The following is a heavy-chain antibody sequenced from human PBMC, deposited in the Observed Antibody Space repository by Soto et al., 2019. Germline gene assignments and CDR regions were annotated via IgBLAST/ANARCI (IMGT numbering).Heavy chain of an antibody. CDR2: ISGGGGST. V-gene: IGHV3-23*01. CDR3: TKFVFYGDSLVEY. CDR1: GLTFSRFA. J-gene: IGHJ4*02. Sequence: EVQLLESGGDLVQPGGSLRLSCVASGLTFSRFALSWVRQSPGKGLEWVSAISGGGGSTYYADSVKGRFTVSRDNSKNTLYLQMNTLRAEVTAVYYCTKFVFYGDSLVEYWGQGTLVTVSS. D-gene: IGHD4-17*01.